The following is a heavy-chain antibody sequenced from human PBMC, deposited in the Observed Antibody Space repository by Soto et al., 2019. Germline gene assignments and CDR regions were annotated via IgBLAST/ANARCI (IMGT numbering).Heavy chain of an antibody. V-gene: IGHV4-31*03. CDR1: GGSISSGAYY. CDR3: ARSTGEGHLASRY. J-gene: IGHJ4*02. CDR2: IYDSGST. Sequence: SETLSLTCTVSGGSISSGAYYWNWIRQHPGKGLEWIGYIYDSGSTYDSPSLRSRLTMAVDTSKNQFSLKLSSVTAVDTAVYYCARSTGEGHLASRYWGQGTLVTVSS. D-gene: IGHD7-27*01.